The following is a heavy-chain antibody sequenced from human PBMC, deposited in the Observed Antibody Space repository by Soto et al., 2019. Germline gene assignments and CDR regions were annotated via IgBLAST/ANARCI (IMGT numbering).Heavy chain of an antibody. V-gene: IGHV3-30-3*01. D-gene: IGHD6-19*01. CDR2: ISYDGSNK. CDR1: GFTFSSYA. J-gene: IGHJ5*02. Sequence: QVQLVESGGGVVQPGRSLRLSCAASGFTFSSYAMHWVRQAPGKGLEWVAVISYDGSNKYYADSVKGRFTISRDNSKNTLYLQMNSLRAEDTAVYYCARPHSGWYRGLGNWFDPWGQGTLVTVSS. CDR3: ARPHSGWYRGLGNWFDP.